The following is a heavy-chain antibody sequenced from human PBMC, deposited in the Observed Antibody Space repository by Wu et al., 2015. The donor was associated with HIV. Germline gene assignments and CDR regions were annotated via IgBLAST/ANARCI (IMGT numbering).Heavy chain of an antibody. D-gene: IGHD3-10*01. CDR3: ARELEDPTIMVRAGFDP. CDR2: TTPMSGST. Sequence: QVHLVQSGAEVKKPGSSVKVSCKASGGIFTKYDINWVRQAPGKGLEWMGGTTPMSGSTNYAQKFQGRVTITSDVYTSTVYLELSSLRSEDTAIYYCARELEDPTIMVRAGFDPWGQGTLVTVSS. CDR1: GGIFTKYD. V-gene: IGHV1-69*05. J-gene: IGHJ5*02.